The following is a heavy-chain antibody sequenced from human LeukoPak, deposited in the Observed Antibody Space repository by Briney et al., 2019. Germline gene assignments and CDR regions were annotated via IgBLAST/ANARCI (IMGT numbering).Heavy chain of an antibody. D-gene: IGHD5-18*01. Sequence: GGSLRLSCAASGFTFRNYWMHWVRQVPGKGLVWVSHLNGDGSSITYADSVKGRFTISRDNAKSTLYLQTNSLRAEDTAVYYCARDRGYSPDVWGQGTTVTVSS. V-gene: IGHV3-74*01. CDR1: GFTFRNYW. J-gene: IGHJ6*02. CDR2: LNGDGSSI. CDR3: ARDRGYSPDV.